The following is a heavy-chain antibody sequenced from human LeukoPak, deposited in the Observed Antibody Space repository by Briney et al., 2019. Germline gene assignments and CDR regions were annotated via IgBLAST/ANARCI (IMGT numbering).Heavy chain of an antibody. Sequence: GGSLRLSCAASEFSVGSNYMTWVRQAPGKGLEWVSLIYSGGSTYYADSVKGRFTISRDNAKNSLYLQMNSLRAEDTAVYYCARGIAAAGDPGNYYMDVWGKGTTVTVSS. D-gene: IGHD6-13*01. CDR1: EFSVGSNY. J-gene: IGHJ6*03. CDR2: IYSGGST. CDR3: ARGIAAAGDPGNYYMDV. V-gene: IGHV3-66*01.